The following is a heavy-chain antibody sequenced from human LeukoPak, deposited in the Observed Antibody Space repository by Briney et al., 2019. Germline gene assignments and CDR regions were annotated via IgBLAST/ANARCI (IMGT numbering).Heavy chain of an antibody. CDR2: IYHSGST. J-gene: IGHJ4*02. D-gene: IGHD3-10*01. CDR1: GGSISSSNW. Sequence: SETLSLTCAVSGGSISSSNWWSWVRQPPGKGLEWFGEIYHSGSTNYNPSLKSRVTISVDTSKNQFSLKLSSVTAADTAVYYCARGRTYYGSGSYYSGWGQGTLVTVSS. CDR3: ARGRTYYGSGSYYSG. V-gene: IGHV4-4*02.